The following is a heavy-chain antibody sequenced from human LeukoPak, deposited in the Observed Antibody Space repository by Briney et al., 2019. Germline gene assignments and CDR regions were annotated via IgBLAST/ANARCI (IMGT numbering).Heavy chain of an antibody. V-gene: IGHV3-20*04. D-gene: IGHD1-26*01. J-gene: IGHJ6*03. CDR1: GFTLDDYG. Sequence: PGGSLRLSCAASGFTLDDYGMSWVRQVPGKGLEWISGINWNGDGTGHADSVKGRFTVSRDNAKNSLYLQMDSLRAEDTALYYCARLGGPDYYFYYYMDVWGKGTTVTVSS. CDR2: INWNGDGT. CDR3: ARLGGPDYYFYYYMDV.